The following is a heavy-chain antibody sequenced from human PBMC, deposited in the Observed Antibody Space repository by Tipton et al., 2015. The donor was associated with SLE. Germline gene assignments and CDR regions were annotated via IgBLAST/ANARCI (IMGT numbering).Heavy chain of an antibody. D-gene: IGHD4-17*01. CDR2: VLRNTDSK. Sequence: SGFRFDDYAMHWVRQAPGKGLEWVSGVLRNTDSKGYADSVRGRFTISRDNTKNSLFLQMNSLRAEDTALYYCARDWTVTYYYMDVWGKGTTVTVSS. CDR3: ARDWTVTYYYMDV. CDR1: GFRFDDYA. V-gene: IGHV3-9*01. J-gene: IGHJ6*03.